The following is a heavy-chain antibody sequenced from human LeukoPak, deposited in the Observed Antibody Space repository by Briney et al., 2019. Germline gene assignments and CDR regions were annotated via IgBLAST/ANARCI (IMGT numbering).Heavy chain of an antibody. CDR1: GGSFSGYY. D-gene: IGHD3-10*01. J-gene: IGHJ5*02. CDR2: INHSGST. Sequence: SETLSLTCAVYGGSFSGYYWSWIRQPPGKGLEWIGEINHSGSTNYNPSLKSRVTISVDTSKNQFSLKLSSVTAVDTAVYYCARFRGGLAGIWFDPWGQGTLVTVSS. CDR3: ARFRGGLAGIWFDP. V-gene: IGHV4-34*01.